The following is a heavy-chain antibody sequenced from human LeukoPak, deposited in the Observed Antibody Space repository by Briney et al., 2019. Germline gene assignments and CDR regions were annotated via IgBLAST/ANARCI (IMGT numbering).Heavy chain of an antibody. CDR1: VFTFDDYG. D-gene: IGHD3-22*01. Sequence: GGSLRLSCAASVFTFDDYGMSWVRQAPGKGLEWVSGINWNGGSTGYADSVKGRFTISRDNAKNSLYLQMNSLRAEDTALYYCARAEGNYYDSSTGDYWGQGTLVTVSS. V-gene: IGHV3-20*04. CDR2: INWNGGST. CDR3: ARAEGNYYDSSTGDY. J-gene: IGHJ4*02.